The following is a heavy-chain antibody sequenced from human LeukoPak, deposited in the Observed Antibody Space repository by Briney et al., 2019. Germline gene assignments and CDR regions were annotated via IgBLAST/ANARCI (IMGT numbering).Heavy chain of an antibody. V-gene: IGHV1-2*02. CDR3: AVMLTMVRGAVGDH. CDR1: GYTFTGYY. CDR2: FNPNSGGT. D-gene: IGHD3-10*01. J-gene: IGHJ4*02. Sequence: ASVKVSCKASGYTFTGYYMHWVRQAPGQGLEWMGWFNPNSGGTKYALTFQGRVTMTRDTSISTAHMELSRLTFDDTAVYYCAVMLTMVRGAVGDHWGQGTLVTVSS.